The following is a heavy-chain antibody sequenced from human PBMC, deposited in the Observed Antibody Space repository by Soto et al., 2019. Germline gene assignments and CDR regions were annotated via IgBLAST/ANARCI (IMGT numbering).Heavy chain of an antibody. CDR1: GFTFYDYA. CDR3: AKGGSAALISAAGTGNWFDP. D-gene: IGHD6-13*01. CDR2: ICWSGTNI. J-gene: IGHJ5*02. V-gene: IGHV3-9*01. Sequence: EVHLVESGGGLVQPGRSLKLSCVASGFTFYDYAMYWVRQAPGKGPEWVSGICWSGTNIAYADSVKGRFTISRDNAKNTLYLQMNSLRADDTALYYCAKGGSAALISAAGTGNWFDPWGQGSLVTVSS.